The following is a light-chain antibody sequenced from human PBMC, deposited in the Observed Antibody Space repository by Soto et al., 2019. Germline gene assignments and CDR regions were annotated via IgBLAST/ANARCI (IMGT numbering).Light chain of an antibody. CDR1: QDISNF. Sequence: DIQMTQSPSDMSASAGDRVTITCRASQDISNFLVWFQQRPGKVPKRLMYSANRLESGVPSRFSGSGSGTEFTLTISSLQPEDFATYYCLQHKSYPRTFGQGTKVDIK. V-gene: IGKV1-17*03. J-gene: IGKJ1*01. CDR2: SAN. CDR3: LQHKSYPRT.